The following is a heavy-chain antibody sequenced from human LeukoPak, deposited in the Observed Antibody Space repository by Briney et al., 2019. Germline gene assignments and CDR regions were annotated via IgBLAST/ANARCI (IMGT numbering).Heavy chain of an antibody. Sequence: GGSLRLSCAASGFTFSSFSMHWVRQAPGKGLEWVAVISYDGNKHYADSVKGRFTMSRDNFKNTLYLQMNTLAEDTAVYYCARRMGNHFDYWGQGNLVTVSS. CDR1: GFTFSSFS. D-gene: IGHD2-8*01. J-gene: IGHJ4*02. CDR3: ARRMGNHFDY. CDR2: ISYDGNK. V-gene: IGHV3-30*04.